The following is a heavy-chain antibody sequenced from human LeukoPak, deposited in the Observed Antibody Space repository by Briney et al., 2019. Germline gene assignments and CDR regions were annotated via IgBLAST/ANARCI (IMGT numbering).Heavy chain of an antibody. Sequence: KPSETLSLTCTVSGGSISGYYWSWIRQPAEKGLEWIGRIYTRGSTSYNPSLKSRVTMSVDTSKNQFSLKLSSVTAADTAVYYCARDTFGSSSWPGFDYWGQGTLVTVSS. CDR3: ARDTFGSSSWPGFDY. CDR1: GGSISGYY. D-gene: IGHD6-13*01. V-gene: IGHV4-4*07. J-gene: IGHJ4*02. CDR2: IYTRGST.